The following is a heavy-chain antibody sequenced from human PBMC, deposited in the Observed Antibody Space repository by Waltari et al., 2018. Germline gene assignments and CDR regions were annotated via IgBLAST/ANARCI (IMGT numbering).Heavy chain of an antibody. J-gene: IGHJ3*01. Sequence: QVHLVESGGGVVQPGGSLRLSCAASGFTFSDYGMHWVRQAPGKGLGWVAFIRYDARDIYYRYSVKGRFTISRDNSKNTLFLQMSSLRPEDTAVYYCAKVGVGLTTWYPFDVWGQGTMVTVSS. CDR2: IRYDARDI. V-gene: IGHV3-30*02. CDR1: GFTFSDYG. D-gene: IGHD1-1*01. CDR3: AKVGVGLTTWYPFDV.